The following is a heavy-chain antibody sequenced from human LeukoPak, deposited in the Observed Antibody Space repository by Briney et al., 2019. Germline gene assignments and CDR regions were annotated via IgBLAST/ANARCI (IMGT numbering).Heavy chain of an antibody. CDR1: GFTFSNYW. CDR2: INQDGSVI. CDR3: ARIGYSSSSLDY. V-gene: IGHV3-7*01. D-gene: IGHD6-13*01. Sequence: GGSLRLSCAASGFTFSNYWMTWVRQAPGEGLEWVANINQDGSVIYYVDSLKGRFTISRDNAKKSVHLQMNSLRAEDTAIYYCARIGYSSSSLDYWGQGTLVTVS. J-gene: IGHJ4*02.